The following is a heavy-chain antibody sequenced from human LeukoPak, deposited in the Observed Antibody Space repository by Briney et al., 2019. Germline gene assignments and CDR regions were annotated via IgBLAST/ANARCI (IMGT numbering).Heavy chain of an antibody. CDR1: GFTFSGYP. J-gene: IGHJ4*02. D-gene: IGHD5-18*01. CDR2: ISSSSSYI. Sequence: GGSLRLSCAASGFTFSGYPIHWVRQAPGKGLEWVSSISSSSSYIYYADSVKGRFTISRDNAKNSLYLQMNSLRAEDTAVYYCARGARGYSYGYDYWGQGTLVTVSS. V-gene: IGHV3-21*01. CDR3: ARGARGYSYGYDY.